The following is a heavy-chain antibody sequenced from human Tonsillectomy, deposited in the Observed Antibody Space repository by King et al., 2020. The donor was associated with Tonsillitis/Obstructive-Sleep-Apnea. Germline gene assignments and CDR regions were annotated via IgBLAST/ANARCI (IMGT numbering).Heavy chain of an antibody. D-gene: IGHD4-17*01. CDR3: AKNGGAGDYGSYYYYYYMDV. Sequence: VQLVESGGGLVQPGGSLRLSCAASGFTFSNYAMSWVRQAPGKGLEWVSAISGSGDSTYYADSVKGRFTISRDNSKNTLYLQMNSLRAEDTGVYYYAKNGGAGDYGSYYYYYYMDVWGKGTTVTVSS. CDR1: GFTFSNYA. J-gene: IGHJ6*03. CDR2: ISGSGDST. V-gene: IGHV3-23*04.